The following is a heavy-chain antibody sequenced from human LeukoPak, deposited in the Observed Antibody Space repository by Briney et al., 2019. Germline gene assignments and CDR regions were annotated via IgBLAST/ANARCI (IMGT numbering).Heavy chain of an antibody. J-gene: IGHJ6*02. CDR1: GYTYTSYG. CDR3: ARGWGPWPTEGMDV. V-gene: IGHV1-18*01. CDR2: ISAYNGNT. D-gene: IGHD3-16*01. Sequence: ASVKVSCKASGYTYTSYGISWVRQAPGQGLEWMGWISAYNGNTNYAQKLQGRVTMTTDTSTSTAYMELRSLRSDDTAVYYCARGWGPWPTEGMDVWGQWTTVTVSS.